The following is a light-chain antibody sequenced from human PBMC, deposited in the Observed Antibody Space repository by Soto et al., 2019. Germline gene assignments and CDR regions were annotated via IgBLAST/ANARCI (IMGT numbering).Light chain of an antibody. CDR1: QSVSSSY. CDR2: GAS. CDR3: QQDYNLPET. J-gene: IGKJ1*01. V-gene: IGKV3D-7*01. Sequence: EIVMTQSPATLSLSPGERATLSCRASQSVSSSYLSWYQQKPGQAPRLLINGASTRATGIPARFSGSGSGTDFTLTISSLQPEDFAVYYCQQDYNLPETFGQGTKVEIK.